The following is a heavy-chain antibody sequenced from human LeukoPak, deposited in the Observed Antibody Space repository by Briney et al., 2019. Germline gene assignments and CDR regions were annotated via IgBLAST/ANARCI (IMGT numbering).Heavy chain of an antibody. CDR1: GFTFSNAW. CDR2: IKSKTDGGTT. V-gene: IGHV3-15*01. CDR3: TTPPEPDSTQLGFDY. Sequence: GGSLRLSCAASGFTFSNAWMSWVRQAPGKGLEWVGRIKSKTDGGTTDYAAPVKGRSTISRDDSKNTLYLQMNSLKTEDTAVYYCTTPPEPDSTQLGFDYWGQGTLVTVSS. D-gene: IGHD2-2*01. J-gene: IGHJ4*02.